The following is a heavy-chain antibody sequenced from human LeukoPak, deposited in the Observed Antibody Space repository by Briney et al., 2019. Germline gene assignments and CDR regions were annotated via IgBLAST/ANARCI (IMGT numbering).Heavy chain of an antibody. CDR3: ARSRATVTTHFDY. V-gene: IGHV3-21*01. J-gene: IGHJ4*02. D-gene: IGHD4-17*01. CDR1: GFTSSSYG. Sequence: GGSLRLSCAPSGFTSSSYGMLGVRQAPGKGLEWVSSISSSGSYIYYADSVKGRFTISRDNAKNSLYLQMNSLRAEDTAVYYCARSRATVTTHFDYWGQGTLVTVSS. CDR2: ISSSGSYI.